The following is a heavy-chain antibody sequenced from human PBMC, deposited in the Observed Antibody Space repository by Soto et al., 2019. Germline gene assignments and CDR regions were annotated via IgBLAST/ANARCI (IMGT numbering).Heavy chain of an antibody. J-gene: IGHJ5*02. CDR3: ARYYYDSSGYYYEDNWFEP. CDR1: GYSISSGYY. Sequence: PSETLSLTCAVSGYSISSGYYWGWIRQPPGKGLEWIGSIYHSGSTYYNPSLKSRVTISVDTSKNQFSLKLSSVTAADTAVYYCARYYYDSSGYYYEDNWFEPWGQGTLVTVSS. D-gene: IGHD3-22*01. CDR2: IYHSGST. V-gene: IGHV4-38-2*01.